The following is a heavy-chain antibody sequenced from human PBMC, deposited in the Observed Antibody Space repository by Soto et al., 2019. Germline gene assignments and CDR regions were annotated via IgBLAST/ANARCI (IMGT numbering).Heavy chain of an antibody. Sequence: GGSLRLSCAASGFTFSSYAMSWVRQAPGKGLEWVSAIGGSGGSTYYADSVKGRFTISRHNSKNTLYLQMNSLRAEDTAVYYCAKDLGYDYSNLMAQQYFDYWGQGTLVTVSS. V-gene: IGHV3-23*01. CDR2: IGGSGGST. J-gene: IGHJ4*02. CDR1: GFTFSSYA. D-gene: IGHD4-4*01. CDR3: AKDLGYDYSNLMAQQYFDY.